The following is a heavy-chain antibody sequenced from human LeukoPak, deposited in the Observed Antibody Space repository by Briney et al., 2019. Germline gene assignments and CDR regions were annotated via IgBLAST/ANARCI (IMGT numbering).Heavy chain of an antibody. Sequence: PSETLSLTCTVSGGSISSYYWSWIRQPPGKGLEWIGYIYYSGSTNYNPSLKSRVTISVDTSKNRFSLKLSSVTAADTAVYYCARYYYDSSVPAFDIWGQGTMVTVSS. J-gene: IGHJ3*02. V-gene: IGHV4-59*01. CDR2: IYYSGST. D-gene: IGHD3-22*01. CDR1: GGSISSYY. CDR3: ARYYYDSSVPAFDI.